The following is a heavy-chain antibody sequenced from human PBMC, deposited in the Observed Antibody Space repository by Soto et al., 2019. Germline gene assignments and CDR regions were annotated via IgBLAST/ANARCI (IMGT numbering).Heavy chain of an antibody. V-gene: IGHV3-21*01. J-gene: IGHJ6*02. CDR1: GSTFNSQN. CDR2: STTSSSYI. Sequence: ERTMRGPCVAAGSTFNSQNMTCVHKDTRPRLGWAQSSTTSSSYIYYADSVKGRFTISRDNAKNSLYLQMNSLRAEDTAVYYCARDPRIMITFGGVIVIPPVYYYYYGMDVWGQGTTVTV. D-gene: IGHD3-16*02. CDR3: ARDPRIMITFGGVIVIPPVYYYYYGMDV.